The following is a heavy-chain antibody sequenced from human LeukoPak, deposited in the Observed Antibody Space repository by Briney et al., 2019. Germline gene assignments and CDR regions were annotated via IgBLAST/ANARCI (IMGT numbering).Heavy chain of an antibody. D-gene: IGHD6-19*01. CDR2: IYYSGST. V-gene: IGHV4-31*03. CDR3: AREAGAVALGYGAINRFDP. J-gene: IGHJ5*02. CDR1: GGSISSGGYY. Sequence: SETLSLTCTVSGGSISSGGYYWSWIRQHPGKGLEWIGYIYYSGSTYYNPSLKSRVTISVDTSKNQFPLKLSSVTAADTAVYYCAREAGAVALGYGAINRFDPWGQGTLVTVSS.